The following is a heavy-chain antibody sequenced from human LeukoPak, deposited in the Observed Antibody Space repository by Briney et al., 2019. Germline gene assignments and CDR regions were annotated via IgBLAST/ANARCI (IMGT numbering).Heavy chain of an antibody. CDR1: GFTFRSYE. Sequence: GSLRLSCEDSGFTFRSYEMNWIRQPPGKGLEWIGYIYYSGSTNYNPSLKSRVTISVDMSKNQFSLKLSSVTAADTAVYYCARTTGGYYYYMDVWGKGTTVTVSS. D-gene: IGHD7-27*01. J-gene: IGHJ6*03. CDR2: IYYSGST. CDR3: ARTTGGYYYYMDV. V-gene: IGHV4-59*01.